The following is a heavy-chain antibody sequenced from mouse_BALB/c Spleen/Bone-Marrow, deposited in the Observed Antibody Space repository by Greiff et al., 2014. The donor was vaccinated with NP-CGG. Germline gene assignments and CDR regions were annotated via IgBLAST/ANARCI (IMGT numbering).Heavy chain of an antibody. Sequence: VQLQQPGPELVKPGASVKMSCKASGYTFTSYIMHWVKQKPGQGLEWIGYINPYNDGTKYNEKFRGKATLTSDKSSSTAYMELSSLTSEDSAVYYCARPATYYGNFYWYFDGWGAGTTVTVSS. V-gene: IGHV1-14*01. CDR1: GYTFTSYI. D-gene: IGHD2-10*01. CDR2: INPYNDGT. J-gene: IGHJ1*01. CDR3: ARPATYYGNFYWYFDG.